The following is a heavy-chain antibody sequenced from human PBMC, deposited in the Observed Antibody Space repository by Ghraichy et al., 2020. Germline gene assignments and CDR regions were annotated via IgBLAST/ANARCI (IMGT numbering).Heavy chain of an antibody. CDR2: ITSGGRSK. CDR1: GFSFSGYG. J-gene: IGHJ6*02. CDR3: ARASMVVRFYYYGGMDV. Sequence: GESLNISCVGSGFSFSGYGMNWVRQSPGKGLEWVSYITSGGRSKFYADSVKGRFTVSRDNAQNSLSLQMNSLRDEDTAVYYCARASMVVRFYYYGGMDVWGQGTTVTVSS. D-gene: IGHD4-23*01. V-gene: IGHV3-48*02.